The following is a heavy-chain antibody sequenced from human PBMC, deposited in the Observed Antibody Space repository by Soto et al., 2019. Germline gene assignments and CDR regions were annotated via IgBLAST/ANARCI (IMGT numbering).Heavy chain of an antibody. D-gene: IGHD3-10*01. V-gene: IGHV3-74*01. J-gene: IGHJ4*02. CDR3: ANARDYGSNFDY. CDR1: GFTFSSYW. CDR2: INSDGSST. Sequence: GGSLRLSCAASGFTFSSYWMHWVRQAPGKGLVWVSRINSDGSSTSYADSVKGRFTISRDNAKNTLYLQMNSLRAEDTAVYYCANARDYGSNFDYWGQGTLVTVSS.